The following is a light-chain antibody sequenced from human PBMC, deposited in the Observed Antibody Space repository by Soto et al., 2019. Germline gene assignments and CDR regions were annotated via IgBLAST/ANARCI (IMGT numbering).Light chain of an antibody. CDR1: QSVSSTY. CDR2: AAS. Sequence: EIVLTQSPGTLSLSPGERATLSCRASQSVSSTYLAWYQQKPGQAPCLLIYAASRRASGVPDRFSASGSGTDFTLTISGLEPEDFAGYYCQQYDSSPFTFGQGTRLDIK. CDR3: QQYDSSPFT. J-gene: IGKJ5*01. V-gene: IGKV3-20*01.